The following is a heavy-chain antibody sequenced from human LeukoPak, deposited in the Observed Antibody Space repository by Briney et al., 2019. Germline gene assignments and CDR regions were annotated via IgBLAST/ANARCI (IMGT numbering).Heavy chain of an antibody. Sequence: PGRSLRLSCAASGFTFSSYAMSWVRQAPGKGLEWVSAISGSGGSTSYAQKFQGRVTMTRDTSTSTVYMELSSLRSDDTAVYYCARAGRFLEWFDGSSFDYWGQGTLVTVSS. V-gene: IGHV3-23*01. CDR3: ARAGRFLEWFDGSSFDY. J-gene: IGHJ4*02. CDR2: ISGSGGST. CDR1: GFTFSSYA. D-gene: IGHD3-3*01.